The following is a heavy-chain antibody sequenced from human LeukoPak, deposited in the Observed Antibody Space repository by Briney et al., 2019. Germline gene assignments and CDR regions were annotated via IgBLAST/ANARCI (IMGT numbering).Heavy chain of an antibody. J-gene: IGHJ4*02. Sequence: SETLSLTCSVSGGSITSYYWTWIRQPPGKGLEWIGYISDGGSTNYNASLKSRVSISIDTSKNQFSLKLSSVTAADTAVYYCARDLPYDFRSDYWGQGTLVTVSS. V-gene: IGHV4-59*01. CDR1: GGSITSYY. CDR3: ARDLPYDFRSDY. CDR2: ISDGGST. D-gene: IGHD3-3*01.